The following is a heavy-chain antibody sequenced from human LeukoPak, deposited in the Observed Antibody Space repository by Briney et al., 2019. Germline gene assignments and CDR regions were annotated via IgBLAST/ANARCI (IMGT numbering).Heavy chain of an antibody. J-gene: IGHJ4*02. CDR3: AKNTVRGVIDY. Sequence: GGSLRLSCAASGFTFTSYTMSWVRQAPGKGLEWVSAISGSGGSTYYADSVKGRFTISRDNSKNTLYLQMNSLRAEDTAVYYCAKNTVRGVIDYWGQGTLVTVSS. V-gene: IGHV3-23*01. CDR2: ISGSGGST. CDR1: GFTFTSYT. D-gene: IGHD3-10*01.